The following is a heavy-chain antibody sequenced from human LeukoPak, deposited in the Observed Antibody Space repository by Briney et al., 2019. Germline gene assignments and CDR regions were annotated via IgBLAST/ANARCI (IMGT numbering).Heavy chain of an antibody. CDR1: RYTFTGYY. J-gene: IGHJ3*02. V-gene: IGHV1-2*02. D-gene: IGHD7-27*01. CDR2: INPNSGGT. CDR3: ARWPVSGDDAFDM. Sequence: ASVKVSCEASRYTFTGYYMHWVRQAPGQGLEWMGWINPNSGGTNYAQKFQGRVTMTRDTSISTAYMELSSLRSDDTAVYYCARWPVSGDDAFDMWGQGTMVTVSS.